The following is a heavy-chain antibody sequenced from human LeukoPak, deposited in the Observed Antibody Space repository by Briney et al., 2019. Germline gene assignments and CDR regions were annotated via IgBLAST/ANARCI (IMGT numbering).Heavy chain of an antibody. CDR3: ARVSSLAVAGFFDY. D-gene: IGHD6-19*01. Sequence: GGSLRLSCAASGFTFSSYWMNWVRQAPGKGLEWVASIKQDGSEKDYVDSVKGRFTISRDNAKNSLYLQMNSLRAEDTAVYFCARVSSLAVAGFFDYWGQGILVTVSS. CDR1: GFTFSSYW. J-gene: IGHJ4*02. V-gene: IGHV3-7*01. CDR2: IKQDGSEK.